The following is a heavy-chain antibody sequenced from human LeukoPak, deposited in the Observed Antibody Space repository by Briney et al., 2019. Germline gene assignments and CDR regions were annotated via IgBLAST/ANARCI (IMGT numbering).Heavy chain of an antibody. J-gene: IGHJ5*02. Sequence: GGSLRLSCAASGFTFSSYWMSWVRQAPGKGLEWVSSISSSSSYIYYADSVKGRFTISRDNAKNSLYLQMNSLRAEDTAVYYCARDYGITIFGVVIPNWFDPWGQGTLVTVSS. CDR2: ISSSSSYI. V-gene: IGHV3-21*01. D-gene: IGHD3-3*01. CDR3: ARDYGITIFGVVIPNWFDP. CDR1: GFTFSSYW.